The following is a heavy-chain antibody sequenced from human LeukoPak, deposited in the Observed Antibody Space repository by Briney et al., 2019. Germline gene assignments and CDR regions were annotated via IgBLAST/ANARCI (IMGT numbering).Heavy chain of an antibody. CDR1: GFTFSSYA. CDR2: ISGSGGST. J-gene: IGHJ4*02. CDR3: ARGADSGYSSDN. D-gene: IGHD3-9*01. Sequence: GGSLRLSCAASGFTFSSYAMSWVRQAPGKGLEWVSAISGSGGSTYYADSVKGRFTISRDNAKNTLYLQMNSPRAEDTAVYYCARGADSGYSSDNWGQGTLVSVSS. V-gene: IGHV3-23*01.